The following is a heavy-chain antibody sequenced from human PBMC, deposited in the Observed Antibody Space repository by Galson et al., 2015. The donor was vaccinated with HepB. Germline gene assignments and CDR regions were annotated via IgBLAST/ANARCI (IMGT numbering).Heavy chain of an antibody. CDR1: GDSVSSNSAX. CDR3: ARIVGSNYIGXAVDI. D-gene: IGHD2-15*01. CDR2: TYYRSKXYN. Sequence: CAISGDSVSSNSAXXXXXXXXXSRGLEWLGRTYYRSKXYNDYAVSVKSRITINPDTSKNQFSLQLNSMIPEDTAVYYCARIVGSNYIGXAVDIWGQGTMVXVSS. J-gene: IGHJ3*02. V-gene: IGHV6-1*01.